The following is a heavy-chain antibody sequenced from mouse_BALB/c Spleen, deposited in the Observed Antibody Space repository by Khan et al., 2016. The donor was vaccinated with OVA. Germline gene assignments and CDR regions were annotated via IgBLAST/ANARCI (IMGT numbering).Heavy chain of an antibody. CDR1: GYSFTTYY. J-gene: IGHJ3*01. V-gene: IGHV1S135*01. CDR3: TRHGYVAWFTY. Sequence: EVQLQQSGPELMKPGASVKISWASGYSFTTYYIHWVMQSHGKSLEWIGYIDPFSGSTTYNQKFKGKATLTVDTSSSTAYIHLSNLTSEDSAVYYGTRHGYVAWFTYWGQGTLVTVSA. D-gene: IGHD2-2*01. CDR2: IDPFSGST.